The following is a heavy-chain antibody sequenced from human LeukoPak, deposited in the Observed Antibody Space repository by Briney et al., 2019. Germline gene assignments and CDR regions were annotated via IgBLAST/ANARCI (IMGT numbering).Heavy chain of an antibody. V-gene: IGHV4-4*02. CDR3: ASSSSSDYYGMDV. Sequence: SETLSLTRAVSGGSISSSNWWSWVRQPPGKGLEWIGEIYHSGSTNYNPSLKSRVTISVDKSKNQFSLKLSSVTAADTAVYYCASSSSSDYYGMDVWGQGTTVTVSS. D-gene: IGHD6-6*01. J-gene: IGHJ6*02. CDR2: IYHSGST. CDR1: GGSISSSNW.